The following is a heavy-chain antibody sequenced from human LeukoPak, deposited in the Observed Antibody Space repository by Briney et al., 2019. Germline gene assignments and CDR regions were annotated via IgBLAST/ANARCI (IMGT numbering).Heavy chain of an antibody. CDR1: GGSISSSSHY. V-gene: IGHV4-39*07. Sequence: SETLSLTCSVSGGSISSSSHYWDWIRQPPGEGLEWIGSIYYSGSTYYNPSLKSRVTISVDTSKNQFSLKLISVTAADTAVYYCARFPVGLPSEAVAGTGSWFDPWGQGTLVTVSS. J-gene: IGHJ5*02. CDR2: IYYSGST. D-gene: IGHD6-19*01. CDR3: ARFPVGLPSEAVAGTGSWFDP.